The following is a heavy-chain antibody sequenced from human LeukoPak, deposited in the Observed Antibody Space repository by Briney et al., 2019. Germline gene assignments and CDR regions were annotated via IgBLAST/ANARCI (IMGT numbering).Heavy chain of an antibody. V-gene: IGHV3-30-3*01. J-gene: IGHJ4*02. CDR1: GFTFSHYA. CDR3: ARVTLIRRSAALDY. D-gene: IGHD4-23*01. Sequence: GGSLRLSCAAYGFTFSHYAMHWVRQAPGKGLEWVAVISYDGSNKYYADSVKGRFTISRDNSKNTLYLQMNSLRVEDTAVYYCARVTLIRRSAALDYWGQGTLVTVSS. CDR2: ISYDGSNK.